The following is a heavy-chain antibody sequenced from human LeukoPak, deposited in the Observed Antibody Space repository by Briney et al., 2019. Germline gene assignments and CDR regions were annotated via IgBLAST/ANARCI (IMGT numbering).Heavy chain of an antibody. Sequence: GGSLETSWKGFGYSFTSYWIGWVRQIPGKGLGGVGIIYPGDSEHRYSPSFQVQVTISADTAISTAYLQWSSLKASDTAMYYCARRGDYYDSSGPHPFDYWGQRTLVTVSS. CDR1: GYSFTSYW. V-gene: IGHV5-51*01. CDR2: IYPGDSEH. D-gene: IGHD3-22*01. CDR3: ARRGDYYDSSGPHPFDY. J-gene: IGHJ4*02.